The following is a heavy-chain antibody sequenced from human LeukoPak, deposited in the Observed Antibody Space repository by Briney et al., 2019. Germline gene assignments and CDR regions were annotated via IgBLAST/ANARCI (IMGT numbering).Heavy chain of an antibody. CDR2: VLWVADK. V-gene: IGHV2-5*02. J-gene: IGHJ3*02. D-gene: IGHD1-1*01. CDR1: GCSLYPRKVG. Sequence: ESGPALVKPTQTVTLTFNFSGCSLYPRKVGVGWIRHSPGKALEWLALVLWVADKRSITFLESRLTITEAGTGNQVFTTITNVGPADTATYYCVRHLNDCGIDSFDMWGQGVKVTVSS. CDR3: VRHLNDCGIDSFDM.